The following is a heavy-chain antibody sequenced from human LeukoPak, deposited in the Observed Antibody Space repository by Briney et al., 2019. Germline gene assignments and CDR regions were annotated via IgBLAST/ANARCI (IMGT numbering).Heavy chain of an antibody. J-gene: IGHJ6*03. D-gene: IGHD5-12*01. Sequence: ASVKVSCKASGYTFTSYDINWVRQATGQGLEWMGWMNPNSGNTGYAQKFQGRVTMTRNTSISTAYMELSSLRSEDTAVYYCARTTLVLIKYSGYDFGRQSGKKNYYYYMDVWGKGTTVTVSS. CDR3: ARTTLVLIKYSGYDFGRQSGKKNYYYYMDV. CDR1: GYTFTSYD. CDR2: MNPNSGNT. V-gene: IGHV1-8*01.